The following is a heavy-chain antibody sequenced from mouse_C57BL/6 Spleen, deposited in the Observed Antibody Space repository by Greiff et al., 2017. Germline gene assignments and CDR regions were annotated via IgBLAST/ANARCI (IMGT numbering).Heavy chain of an antibody. Sequence: VQLQESGAELVRPGASVTLSCKASGYTFTDYEMHWVKQTPVHGLEWIGAIDPETGGTAYNQKFKGKAILTADKSSSTAYMELRSLTSEDSAVYYCTRMGWLLRGAMDYWGQGTSVTVSS. D-gene: IGHD2-3*01. CDR1: GYTFTDYE. J-gene: IGHJ4*01. CDR2: IDPETGGT. CDR3: TRMGWLLRGAMDY. V-gene: IGHV1-15*01.